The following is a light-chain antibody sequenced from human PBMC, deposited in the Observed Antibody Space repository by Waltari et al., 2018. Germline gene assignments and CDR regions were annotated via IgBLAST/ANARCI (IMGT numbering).Light chain of an antibody. CDR1: QSIGSS. J-gene: IGKJ3*01. V-gene: IGKV6-21*01. CDR3: QQSYSTPRT. CDR2: YAS. Sequence: EIVLTQSPDFQSVTPKEKVTITCRASQSIGSSLHWYQHKPDQSPKLLIKYASQSFSGVPSRFSGSGSGTDFTLTISSLQPEDFATYYCQQSYSTPRTFGPGTKVDIK.